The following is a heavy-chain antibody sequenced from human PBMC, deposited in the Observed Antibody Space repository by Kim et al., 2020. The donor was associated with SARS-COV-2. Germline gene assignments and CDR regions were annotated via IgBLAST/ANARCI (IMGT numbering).Heavy chain of an antibody. D-gene: IGHD3-10*01. J-gene: IGHJ5*02. CDR3: ARRPHYYGSGSPETGWFDP. V-gene: IGHV5-51*01. CDR1: GYSFTSYW. CDR2: IYPGDSDT. Sequence: GESLKISCKGSGYSFTSYWIGWVRQMPGKGLEWMGIIYPGDSDTRYSPSFQGQVTISADKSISTAYLQWSSLKASDTAMYYCARRPHYYGSGSPETGWFDPWGQGTLVTVSS.